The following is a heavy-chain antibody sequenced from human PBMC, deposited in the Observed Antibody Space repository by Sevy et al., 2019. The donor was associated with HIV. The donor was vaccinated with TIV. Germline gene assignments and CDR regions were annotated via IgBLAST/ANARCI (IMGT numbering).Heavy chain of an antibody. D-gene: IGHD3-16*01. J-gene: IGHJ4*02. CDR1: GFDVNTGF. Sequence: GGSLRLSCAVSGFDVNTGFMSWVRQAPGKGLEWVSVIYKSGNTYYVDSVMGRFTISRDSGRNTLYLQMTHLRVEDTAMYYCVRSLGGPLNQWGQGTRVTVSS. CDR3: VRSLGGPLNQ. V-gene: IGHV3-53*01. CDR2: IYKSGNT.